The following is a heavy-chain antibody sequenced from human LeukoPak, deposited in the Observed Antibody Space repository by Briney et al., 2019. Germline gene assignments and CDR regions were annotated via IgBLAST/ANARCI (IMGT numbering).Heavy chain of an antibody. V-gene: IGHV4-59*08. J-gene: IGHJ6*03. Sequence: SETLSLTCTVSGGSFSSYYWSWIRQPPGKGLEWIGYIYYSGSTNYNPSLKSRVTISVDTSKNQFSLKVSSLTAADTAVYYCARHSQYSHIDVWGKGTTVTVSS. CDR2: IYYSGST. CDR3: ARHSQYSHIDV. CDR1: GGSFSSYY.